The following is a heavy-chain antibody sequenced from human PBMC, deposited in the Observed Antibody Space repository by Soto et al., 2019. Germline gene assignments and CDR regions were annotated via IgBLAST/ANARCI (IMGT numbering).Heavy chain of an antibody. J-gene: IGHJ3*02. CDR1: GFTFDDYA. D-gene: IGHD6-13*01. CDR2: ISWNSGSI. Sequence: EVQLVGSGGGLVQPGRSLRLSCAASGFTFDDYAMHWVRQAPGKGLEWVSGISWNSGSIGYADSVKGRFTISRDNAKNSLYLQMNSLRAEDTALYYCAKEYSSSWGFDAFDIWGQGTMVTVSS. V-gene: IGHV3-9*01. CDR3: AKEYSSSWGFDAFDI.